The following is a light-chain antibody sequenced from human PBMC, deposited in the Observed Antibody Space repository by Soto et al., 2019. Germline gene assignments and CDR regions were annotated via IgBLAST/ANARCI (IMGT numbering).Light chain of an antibody. Sequence: EIVLTQSPGTLSLSPGERATLSCRAIQSVSFTYLAWYQQKPGQAPRLLIYDASTRATGIPARFSGSGSGTEFTLTISSLQSEDFAVYYCQQYSNWPPITFGQGTRLEIK. J-gene: IGKJ5*01. CDR1: QSVSFTY. CDR2: DAS. CDR3: QQYSNWPPIT. V-gene: IGKV3-15*01.